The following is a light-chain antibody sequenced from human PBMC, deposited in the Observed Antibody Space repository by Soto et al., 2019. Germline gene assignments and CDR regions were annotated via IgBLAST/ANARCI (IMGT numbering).Light chain of an antibody. J-gene: IGKJ5*01. CDR3: QQYTGQPTT. V-gene: IGKV3-20*01. Sequence: EIILTQSPDTLSLSPGERATLSGRASQTVSSNYLAWCQQRPGQAPRILIYGASTRAAGIPDRFSGSGSGTDFTLTITRLEPEDSSVYFCQQYTGQPTTFGQGTRLEIK. CDR2: GAS. CDR1: QTVSSNY.